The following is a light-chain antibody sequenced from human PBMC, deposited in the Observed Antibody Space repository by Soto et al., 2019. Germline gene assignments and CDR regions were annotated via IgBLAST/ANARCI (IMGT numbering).Light chain of an antibody. V-gene: IGKV1-39*01. J-gene: IGKJ2*01. CDR2: AAS. CDR1: QSISSY. CDR3: QQSYSTPFT. Sequence: DIQMTQSPFSLSASVGDRVTITCRASQSISSYLNWYQQKPGKAPNLLIYAASSLQSGVPSRFSGSASGTDFTLTISSLHPEDFATYYCQQSYSTPFTSGQGTKLEIK.